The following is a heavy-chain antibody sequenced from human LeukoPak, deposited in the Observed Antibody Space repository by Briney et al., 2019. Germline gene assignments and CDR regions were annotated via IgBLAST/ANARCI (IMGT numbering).Heavy chain of an antibody. J-gene: IGHJ4*02. CDR2: ISGSAGGT. V-gene: IGHV3-23*01. D-gene: IGHD3-22*01. CDR1: GITLSNYG. Sequence: GGSLRLSCAVSGITLSNYGMSWVRQAPGKGLEWVAGISGSAGGTYYADSVKGRFTVSRDNAKNTLYLQLNNLKAEDTAVYFCAKRGVVIRVILVGLHKEAYYFDSWGQGALVTVSS. CDR3: AKRGVVIRVILVGLHKEAYYFDS.